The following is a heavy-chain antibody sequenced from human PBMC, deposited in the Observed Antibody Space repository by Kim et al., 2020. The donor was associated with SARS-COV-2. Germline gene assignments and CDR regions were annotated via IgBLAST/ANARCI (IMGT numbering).Heavy chain of an antibody. CDR2: IIPIFGTA. CDR3: ARQYSSGWSPEMATVWYAFDI. V-gene: IGHV1-69*13. D-gene: IGHD6-19*01. CDR1: GGTFSSYA. J-gene: IGHJ3*02. Sequence: SVKVSCKASGGTFSSYAISWVRQAPGQGLEWMGGIIPIFGTANYAQKFQGRVTITADESTSTAYMELSSLRSEDTAVYYCARQYSSGWSPEMATVWYAFDIWGQGTMVTVSS.